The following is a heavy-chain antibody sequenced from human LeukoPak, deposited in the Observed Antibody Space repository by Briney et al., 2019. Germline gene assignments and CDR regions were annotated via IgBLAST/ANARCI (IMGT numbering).Heavy chain of an antibody. CDR1: GYTFTGYY. Sequence: ASVKVSCKASGYTFTGYYIHWVRQAPGQGLEWMGLINPGGANTNYAQNFQGRVTMTRDTSTSTVYMELSSLRSEDTAIYYCARIRDGYNDAYDIWGQGTVVTVPS. D-gene: IGHD5-24*01. CDR2: INPGGANT. J-gene: IGHJ3*02. V-gene: IGHV1-46*01. CDR3: ARIRDGYNDAYDI.